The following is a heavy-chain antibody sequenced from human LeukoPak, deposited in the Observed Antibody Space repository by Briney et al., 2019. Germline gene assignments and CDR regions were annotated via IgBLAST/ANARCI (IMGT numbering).Heavy chain of an antibody. CDR1: GASISNYY. V-gene: IGHV4-4*07. CDR3: AREGGGAGDFLPCGY. D-gene: IGHD2-21*02. CDR2: IYSSGST. Sequence: SETLSLTCTVSGASISNYYWSWIRQPAGKGLEWIGRIYSSGSTNYNSSLKSRVTMSVDASKNQFSLKLNSVTAADTAVYYCAREGGGAGDFLPCGYWGQGILVTVSP. J-gene: IGHJ4*02.